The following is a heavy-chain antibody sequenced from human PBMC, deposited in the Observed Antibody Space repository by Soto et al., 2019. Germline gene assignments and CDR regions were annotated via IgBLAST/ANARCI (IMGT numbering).Heavy chain of an antibody. D-gene: IGHD5-12*01. V-gene: IGHV3-30*18. J-gene: IGHJ4*02. Sequence: QVQLVESGGGVVQPGRSLRLSCAASGFTFSSYGMHWVRQAPGKGLEWVAVISYDGSNKYYADSVKGRFTISRDNSKNTLYLQMNSLRPEDTAVYYCAKDPRHIVATGGAVDYWGQGTLVTVSS. CDR2: ISYDGSNK. CDR1: GFTFSSYG. CDR3: AKDPRHIVATGGAVDY.